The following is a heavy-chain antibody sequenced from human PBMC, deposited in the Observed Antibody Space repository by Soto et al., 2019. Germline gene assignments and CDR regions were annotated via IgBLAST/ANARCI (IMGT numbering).Heavy chain of an antibody. Sequence: ASVKVSCKASGYTFTGYYMHWVRQAPGQGLEWMGWINPNSGGTNYAQKFQGWVTMTKDTSISTAYMELSRLRSDDTAVYYCARALSSELLVDYWGQGTLVTVSS. CDR3: ARALSSELLVDY. D-gene: IGHD1-26*01. V-gene: IGHV1-2*04. CDR1: GYTFTGYY. J-gene: IGHJ4*02. CDR2: INPNSGGT.